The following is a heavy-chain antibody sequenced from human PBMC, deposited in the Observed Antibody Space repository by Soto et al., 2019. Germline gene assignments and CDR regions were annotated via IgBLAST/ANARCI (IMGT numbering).Heavy chain of an antibody. J-gene: IGHJ5*02. CDR1: GGSIRSGGYS. CDR2: IYHSGST. CDR3: ARDKSANWFDT. D-gene: IGHD6-25*01. V-gene: IGHV4-30-2*01. Sequence: SESMSITRAVSGGSIRSGGYSWSWIRQPPGKGLEWIGYIYHSGSTYYNPSPKSRVTISVDRSKNQFSLKLSSVTAADTAVYYCARDKSANWFDTWGQGTLVTVSS.